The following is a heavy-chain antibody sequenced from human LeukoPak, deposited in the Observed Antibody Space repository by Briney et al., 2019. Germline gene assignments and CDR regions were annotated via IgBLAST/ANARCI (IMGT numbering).Heavy chain of an antibody. Sequence: GESLKISCKGSGYSFTNYWIAWVRQMPGKGLEWMGIIYPGDSDTRYSPSFQGQVTISVDKSISTAYLQWSSLKASDTAVYYCARQDGVAKYYFDYWGQGALVTVSS. D-gene: IGHD5-24*01. CDR2: IYPGDSDT. J-gene: IGHJ4*02. V-gene: IGHV5-51*01. CDR3: ARQDGVAKYYFDY. CDR1: GYSFTNYW.